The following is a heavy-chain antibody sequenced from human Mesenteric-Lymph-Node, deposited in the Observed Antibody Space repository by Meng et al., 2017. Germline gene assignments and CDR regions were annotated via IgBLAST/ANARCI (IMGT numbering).Heavy chain of an antibody. CDR1: GGSISSGDYH. D-gene: IGHD5-18*01. Sequence: QAPPAELGPGLVKPLQTLSLTCTVSGGSISSGDYHWSWIRQPPGKGLEWIGYIYYSGSTYSNASLKSRVTISIDRSKNQFSLKLSSVTAADTAVYYCARVGWRQWSFDLWGRGTLVTVSS. J-gene: IGHJ2*01. V-gene: IGHV4-30-4*01. CDR3: ARVGWRQWSFDL. CDR2: IYYSGST.